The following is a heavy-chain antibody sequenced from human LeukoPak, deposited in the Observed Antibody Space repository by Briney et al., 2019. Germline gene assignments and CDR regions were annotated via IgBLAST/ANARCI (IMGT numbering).Heavy chain of an antibody. CDR1: GFTFSSYS. CDR3: ASFGGEQGRTY. Sequence: GGSLRLSWAASGFTFSSYSMNWVRQAPGKGLEWVSSISSSSSYIYYADSVKGRFTISRDNAKNSLYLQMNSLRAEDTAVYYCASFGGEQGRTYWGQGTLVTVSA. J-gene: IGHJ4*02. CDR2: ISSSSSYI. D-gene: IGHD3-16*01. V-gene: IGHV3-21*01.